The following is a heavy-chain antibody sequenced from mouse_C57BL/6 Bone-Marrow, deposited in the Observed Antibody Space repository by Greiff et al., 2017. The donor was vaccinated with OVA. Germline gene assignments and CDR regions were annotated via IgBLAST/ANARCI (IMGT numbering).Heavy chain of an antibody. Sequence: QVQLQQPGAELVKPGASVKLSCKASGYTFTSYWMHWVKQRPGQGLEWIGMIHPNSGSTNYNEKFKSKATLTVDKSSSTAYMQLSSLTSEDSAVYYCARWARSHWYFDVWGTGTTVTVSS. CDR3: ARWARSHWYFDV. V-gene: IGHV1-64*01. CDR2: IHPNSGST. J-gene: IGHJ1*03. CDR1: GYTFTSYW.